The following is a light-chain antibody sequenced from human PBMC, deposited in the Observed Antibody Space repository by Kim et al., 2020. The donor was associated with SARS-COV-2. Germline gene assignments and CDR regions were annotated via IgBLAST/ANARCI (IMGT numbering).Light chain of an antibody. V-gene: IGLV10-54*01. J-gene: IGLJ3*02. CDR2: RNN. CDR3: SAWDSSLNVWV. Sequence: QTATLTCTGNSNNVGNEGAAWPQQHQGHPPKLLFFRNNNRPSGISERLSASRSGNIASLTITGLQIEDEGDYYCSAWDSSLNVWVFGGGTKLTVL. CDR1: SNNVGNEG.